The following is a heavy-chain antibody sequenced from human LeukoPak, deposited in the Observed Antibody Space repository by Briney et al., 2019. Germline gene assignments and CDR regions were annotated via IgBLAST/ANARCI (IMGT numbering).Heavy chain of an antibody. CDR3: AKDPSKAYYDFWSGYYPTSIDY. CDR2: INPSGGST. CDR1: GYTFTSYY. V-gene: IGHV1-46*01. J-gene: IGHJ4*02. D-gene: IGHD3-3*01. Sequence: ASVKVSCKASGYTFTSYYMHWVRQAPGQGLEWMGIINPSGGSTSYAQKFQGRVAMTRDTSTSTVYMELSSLRAEDTAVYYCAKDPSKAYYDFWSGYYPTSIDYWGQGTLVTVSS.